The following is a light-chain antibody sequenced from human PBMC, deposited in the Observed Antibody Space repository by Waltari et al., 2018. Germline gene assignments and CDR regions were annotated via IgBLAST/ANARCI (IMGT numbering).Light chain of an antibody. CDR3: SSYAGGSTVI. V-gene: IGLV2-23*02. Sequence: QSALTPPASVSGSPGPSITISCTGTNTDVGSYNLVSWYQQHPGKAPNLTLYEVTKPPSRVPNRFSGTKSGNTASLTIAGLQAEDEADYYCSSYAGGSTVIFGGGTKVTVL. J-gene: IGLJ2*01. CDR1: NTDVGSYNL. CDR2: EVT.